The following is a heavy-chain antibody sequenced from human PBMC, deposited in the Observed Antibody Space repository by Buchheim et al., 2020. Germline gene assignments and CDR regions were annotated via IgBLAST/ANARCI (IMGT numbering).Heavy chain of an antibody. CDR2: MNPDSGNT. D-gene: IGHD3-10*01. CDR1: GYTFTSYD. CDR3: ARGKVRGVPGNDY. V-gene: IGHV1-8*01. J-gene: IGHJ4*02. Sequence: QVQLVQSGAEVKKPGASVKVSCKASGYTFTSYDIDWVRQATGQGLEYMGWMNPDSGNTGIEQKFQGRVTMTRDTSIRHAYMELSSLTTDDTAVYYCARGKVRGVPGNDYWGQGTL.